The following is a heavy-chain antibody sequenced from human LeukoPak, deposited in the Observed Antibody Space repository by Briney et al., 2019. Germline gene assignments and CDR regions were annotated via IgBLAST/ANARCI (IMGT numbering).Heavy chain of an antibody. D-gene: IGHD1-26*01. Sequence: ASVKVSCKSSGYTFTGYYMHWVRQAPGQGLEWMGWINPNSGVTDFAQKFQGRVTMTRDTSISTAYMELSRLRSDDTAVYYCARESGSYYAFDIWGQGTMVTVSS. CDR2: INPNSGVT. CDR3: ARESGSYYAFDI. V-gene: IGHV1-2*02. CDR1: GYTFTGYY. J-gene: IGHJ3*02.